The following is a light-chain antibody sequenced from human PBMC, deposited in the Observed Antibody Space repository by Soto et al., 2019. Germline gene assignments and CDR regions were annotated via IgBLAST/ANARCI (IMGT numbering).Light chain of an antibody. Sequence: HTVVTQEPSFSVSPGGTVTLTCGLSSGSVSTSYYPSWYQQTPGQAPRTLIYSTNTRSSGVPDRFSGSILGNKAALTITGAQADDESDYYCVLYMGSGTGEVFGGGTKVTVL. CDR1: SGSVSTSYY. J-gene: IGLJ2*01. V-gene: IGLV8-61*01. CDR3: VLYMGSGTGEV. CDR2: STN.